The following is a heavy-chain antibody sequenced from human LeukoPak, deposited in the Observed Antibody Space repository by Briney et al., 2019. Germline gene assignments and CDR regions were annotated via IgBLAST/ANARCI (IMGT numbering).Heavy chain of an antibody. J-gene: IGHJ4*02. Sequence: ASVKVSCKASGYTFTSYGISWVRQAPGQGLVWMGWISAYNGNTNYAQKLQGRVTMTTDTSTSTAYMELRSLRSDDTAVYYCARDLAVAGEHQFDYWGQGTLVTVSS. V-gene: IGHV1-18*01. D-gene: IGHD6-19*01. CDR1: GYTFTSYG. CDR2: ISAYNGNT. CDR3: ARDLAVAGEHQFDY.